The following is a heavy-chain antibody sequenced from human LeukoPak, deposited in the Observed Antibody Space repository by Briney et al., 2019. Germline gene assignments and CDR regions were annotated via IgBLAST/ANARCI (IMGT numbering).Heavy chain of an antibody. V-gene: IGHV3-23*01. D-gene: IGHD2-2*01. CDR3: AKAGISSTSFYYFDY. J-gene: IGHJ4*02. CDR1: GFTFSSYA. CDR2: ISGSGGST. Sequence: PGGSLRLSCAASGFTFSSYAMSWVRQAPGKGLEWVSAISGSGGSTYYADSVKGRFTISRDNSKNTLYLQMNSLRAEDTAVYHCAKAGISSTSFYYFDYWGQGTLVTVSS.